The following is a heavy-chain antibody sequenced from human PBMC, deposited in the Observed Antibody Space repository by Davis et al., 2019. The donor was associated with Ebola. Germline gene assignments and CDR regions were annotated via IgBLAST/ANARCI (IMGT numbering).Heavy chain of an antibody. CDR2: IYYSGST. CDR3: ARRPWVTSYYFDY. D-gene: IGHD4-17*01. CDR1: GGSISSSSYY. Sequence: SETLSLTCTVSGGSISSSSYYWGWIRQPPGKGLEWIGSIYYSGSTYYNPSLKSRVTISVDTSKNQFSLKLSSVTAADTAVYYCARRPWVTSYYFDYWGQGTLVTVSS. J-gene: IGHJ4*02. V-gene: IGHV4-39*01.